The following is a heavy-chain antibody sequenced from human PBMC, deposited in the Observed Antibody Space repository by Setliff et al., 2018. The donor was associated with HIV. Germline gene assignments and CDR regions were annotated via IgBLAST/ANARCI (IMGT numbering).Heavy chain of an antibody. CDR3: AGDLGPGGGGYRMPINWFDP. CDR1: GYTFTGYF. CDR2: INPNSGGT. D-gene: IGHD1-26*01. Sequence: GASVQVSCQASGYTFTGYFMHWVRQAPGQGLEWMGWINPNSGGTNYAQKFQGRVTMTRDTSISTAYMELSGPRTDDTAVYYRAGDLGPGGGGYRMPINWFDPWGQGTLVTVSS. V-gene: IGHV1-2*02. J-gene: IGHJ5*02.